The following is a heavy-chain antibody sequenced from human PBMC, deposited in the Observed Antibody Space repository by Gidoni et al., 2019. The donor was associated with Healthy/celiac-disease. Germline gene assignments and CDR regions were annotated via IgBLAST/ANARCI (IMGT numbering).Heavy chain of an antibody. J-gene: IGHJ4*02. D-gene: IGHD3-22*01. CDR1: GFTFSSSS. Sequence: QVQLVESGGGVVQPGRSLRLSCAASGFTFSSSSMLWVRQAPGKGLEWVAVISYDGSNKYYADSVKGRFTISRDNSKNTLYLQMNSLRAEDTAVYYCASIYYYDSSGYYYGGGVDYWGQGTLVTVSS. CDR3: ASIYYYDSSGYYYGGGVDY. CDR2: ISYDGSNK. V-gene: IGHV3-30-3*01.